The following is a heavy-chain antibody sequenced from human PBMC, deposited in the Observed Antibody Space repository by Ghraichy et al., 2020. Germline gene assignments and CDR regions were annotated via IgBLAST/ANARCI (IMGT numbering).Heavy chain of an antibody. CDR1: GFTFNSYV. CDR2: ICGSGGGT. D-gene: IGHD3-10*01. J-gene: IGHJ6*01. CDR3: AKDRGAYEPHYYFGMDV. Sequence: GGSLRLSCAASGFTFNSYVLSWVRQAPGKGLEWVSGICGSGGGTYYADSVKGRCTISRDNSNNTLSLQMNSLRAEDTAIYYCAKDRGAYEPHYYFGMDVWGQGTTVTVSS. V-gene: IGHV3-23*01.